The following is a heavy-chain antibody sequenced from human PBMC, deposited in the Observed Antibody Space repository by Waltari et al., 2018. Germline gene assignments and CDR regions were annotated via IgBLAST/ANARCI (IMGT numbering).Heavy chain of an antibody. J-gene: IGHJ4*02. CDR2: IYYRGST. CDR1: GGSFSSSISS. Sequence: QLQLQESGPGLAKPSETLSLTCTVSGGSFSSSISSWGCIRPPPGKGLEWIVSIYYRGSTYYNPSLKSRVTISVDTSKNQFSLKLSSVTAADTAVYYCARHLHIVVVTVENPFDYWGQGTLVTVSS. CDR3: ARHLHIVVVTVENPFDY. V-gene: IGHV4-39*01. D-gene: IGHD2-21*02.